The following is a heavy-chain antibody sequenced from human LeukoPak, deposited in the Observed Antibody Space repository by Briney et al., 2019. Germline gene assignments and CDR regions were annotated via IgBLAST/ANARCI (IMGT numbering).Heavy chain of an antibody. V-gene: IGHV3-74*01. Sequence: PTGGSLRLSCAASGFTFSSYWMHWVRQAPGKGLVWVSRINSDGSSTNYADSVKGRFTTSRDNAKNTLHLQMNSLRAEDTAVYYCARGARGSGTASDYWGQGTLVTVSS. D-gene: IGHD3-10*01. CDR2: INSDGSST. CDR1: GFTFSSYW. J-gene: IGHJ4*02. CDR3: ARGARGSGTASDY.